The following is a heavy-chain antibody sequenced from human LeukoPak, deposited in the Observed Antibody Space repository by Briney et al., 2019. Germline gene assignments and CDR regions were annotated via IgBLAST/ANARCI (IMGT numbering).Heavy chain of an antibody. CDR2: ISGSGGST. Sequence: GGSLRLSCAASGFTFSSYAMSWVRQAPGKGLEWVSTISGSGGSTDYADSVKGRFTISRDNSKNTLYLQMNSLRAEDTAVYYCCTSPSFGSSWYQFNYWGQGALVTVSS. D-gene: IGHD6-13*01. V-gene: IGHV3-23*01. CDR3: CTSPSFGSSWYQFNY. J-gene: IGHJ4*02. CDR1: GFTFSSYA.